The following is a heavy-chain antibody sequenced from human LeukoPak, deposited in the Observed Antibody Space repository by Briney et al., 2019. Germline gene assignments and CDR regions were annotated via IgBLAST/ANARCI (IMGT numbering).Heavy chain of an antibody. CDR2: ISYDGSNK. V-gene: IGHV3-30*04. CDR3: ARERTGYYMAV. Sequence: PGGSLRLSCAASGFTFSTYAMHWVRQAPGKGLEWVAVISYDGSNKYYADSVKGRFTISRDNSKNTLYLQMNSLRAEDTAVYYCARERTGYYMAVWGKGTTVTISS. CDR1: GFTFSTYA. D-gene: IGHD1-14*01. J-gene: IGHJ6*03.